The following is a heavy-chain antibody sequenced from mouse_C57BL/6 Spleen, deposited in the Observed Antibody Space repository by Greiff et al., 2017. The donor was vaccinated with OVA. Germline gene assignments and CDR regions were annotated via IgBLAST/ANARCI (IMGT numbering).Heavy chain of an antibody. Sequence: VKLMESGPGLVAPSQSLSITCTVSGFSLTSYGVSWVRQPPGKGLEWLGVIWGDGSTNYHSALISRLSIRKDNSKSQVFLKLNSLQTDDTATYYCAKPDGSRGYWYFDVWGTGTTVTVSS. CDR2: IWGDGST. D-gene: IGHD1-1*01. CDR3: AKPDGSRGYWYFDV. J-gene: IGHJ1*03. CDR1: GFSLTSYG. V-gene: IGHV2-3*01.